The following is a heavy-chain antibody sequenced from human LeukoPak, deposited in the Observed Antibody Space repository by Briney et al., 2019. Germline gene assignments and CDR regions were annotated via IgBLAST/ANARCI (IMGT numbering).Heavy chain of an antibody. CDR3: ARDLTRGAFDI. D-gene: IGHD3-10*01. CDR1: GFTFSSYG. CDR2: ISYDGSNK. J-gene: IGHJ3*02. V-gene: IGHV3-30*03. Sequence: GGSLRLSCAASGFTFSSYGMHWVRQAPGKGLEWVAVISYDGSNKYYADSVKGRFTISRDNAKNSLYLQMNSLRAEDTAVYYCARDLTRGAFDIWGQGTMVTVSS.